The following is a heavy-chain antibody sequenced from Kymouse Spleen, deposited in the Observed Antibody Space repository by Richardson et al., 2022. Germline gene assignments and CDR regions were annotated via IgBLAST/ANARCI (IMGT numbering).Heavy chain of an antibody. Sequence: QVQLQESGPGLVKPSGTLSLTCAVSGGSISSSNWWSWVRQPPGKGLEWIGEIYHSGSTNYNPSLKSRVTISVDKSKNQFSLKLSSVTAADTAVYYCARDRGHYYGSGSYEDWFDPWGQGTLVTVSS. CDR1: GGSISSSNW. J-gene: IGHJ5*02. D-gene: IGHD3-10*01. CDR3: ARDRGHYYGSGSYEDWFDP. V-gene: IGHV4-4*02. CDR2: IYHSGST.